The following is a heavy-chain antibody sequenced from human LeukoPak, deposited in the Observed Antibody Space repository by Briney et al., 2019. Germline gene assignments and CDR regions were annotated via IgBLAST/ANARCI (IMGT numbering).Heavy chain of an antibody. J-gene: IGHJ3*02. Sequence: SETLSLTCTVSGGSISHYYWSWIRQPPGKGLEWIGYIYYSGSTNYNPSLKSRVTISVDTSKNQFSLKLRSVTAADTAVYYCARGFGAAGFDAFDIWGQGTMVTVSS. D-gene: IGHD6-13*01. V-gene: IGHV4-59*01. CDR2: IYYSGST. CDR1: GGSISHYY. CDR3: ARGFGAAGFDAFDI.